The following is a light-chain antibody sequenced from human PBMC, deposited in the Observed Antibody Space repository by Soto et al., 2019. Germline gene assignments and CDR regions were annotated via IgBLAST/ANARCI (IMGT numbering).Light chain of an antibody. CDR2: EVT. J-gene: IGLJ1*01. CDR1: SSDVGSYNL. Sequence: QSALTQPASVSGSPGQSITISCPGTSSDVGSYNLVSWYQQHPGKAPKLIIYEVTKRPSGVSNRFSGSKSGNTASLTIAGLQAEDEADYYCCSYAGGSTYVFGTGTKLTVL. V-gene: IGLV2-23*02. CDR3: CSYAGGSTYV.